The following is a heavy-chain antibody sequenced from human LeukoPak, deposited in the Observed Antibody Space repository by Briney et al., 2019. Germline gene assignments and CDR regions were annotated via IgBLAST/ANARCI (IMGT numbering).Heavy chain of an antibody. CDR2: ITSSSSYM. CDR1: GFTFSSYG. V-gene: IGHV3-21*04. J-gene: IGHJ5*02. CDR3: AKDIAARPGYNWFDP. Sequence: AGGSLRLSCAASGFTFSSYGMNWVRQAPGKGLEWVSSITSSSSYMSYADSVKGRFTISGDNAKNSLYLQMNSPRAEDTAVYYCAKDIAARPGYNWFDPWGQGTLVTVSS. D-gene: IGHD6-6*01.